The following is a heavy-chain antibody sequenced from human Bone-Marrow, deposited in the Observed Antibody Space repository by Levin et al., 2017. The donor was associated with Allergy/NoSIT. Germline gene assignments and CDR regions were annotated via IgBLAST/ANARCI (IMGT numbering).Heavy chain of an antibody. CDR2: IYSGGST. D-gene: IGHD6-25*01. Sequence: SGESLKISCAASGFSVSNNYMNWVRQAPGQGLEWVSVIYSGGSTYYADFAKGRFTISRDISSNTVYLQVRDLRVEDTAVYYCASLHTASHSWGQGTLVTVS. CDR1: GFSVSNNY. CDR3: ASLHTASHS. J-gene: IGHJ4*02. V-gene: IGHV3-53*01.